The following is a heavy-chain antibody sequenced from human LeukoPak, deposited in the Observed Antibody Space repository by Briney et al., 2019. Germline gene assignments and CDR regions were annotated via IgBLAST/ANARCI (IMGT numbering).Heavy chain of an antibody. CDR2: FDPEDGET. CDR3: ARKGALDYYYYMDV. CDR1: GYTLTELS. J-gene: IGHJ6*03. V-gene: IGHV1-24*01. D-gene: IGHD1-26*01. Sequence: ASVKVSCKVSGYTLTELSMHWVRQAPGKGLEWMGGFDPEDGETIYAQKFQGRVTMTEDTSTDTAYMELRSLRSDDTAVYYCARKGALDYYYYMDVWGKGTTVTVSS.